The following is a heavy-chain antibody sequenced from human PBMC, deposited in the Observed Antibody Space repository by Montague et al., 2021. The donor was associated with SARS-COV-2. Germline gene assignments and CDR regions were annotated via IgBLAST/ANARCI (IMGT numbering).Heavy chain of an antibody. CDR2: IYWDDEN. J-gene: IGHJ4*02. CDR1: GFSLSTSGVG. CDR3: AHRPLLALKGQLDF. V-gene: IGHV2-5*02. Sequence: PALVKPTQTLTLTCTFSGFSLSTSGVGVGWIRQPPGKALEWLALIYWDDENRYSPSPKSRLTITKDTSKNQVVLTMTNMDPVDTATYYCAHRPLLALKGQLDFWGQGTLVTVSS. D-gene: IGHD3-3*02.